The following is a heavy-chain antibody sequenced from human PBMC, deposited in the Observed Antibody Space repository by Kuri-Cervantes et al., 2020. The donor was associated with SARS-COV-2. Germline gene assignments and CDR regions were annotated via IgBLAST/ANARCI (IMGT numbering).Heavy chain of an antibody. CDR1: GFTFSTYA. V-gene: IGHV3-23*01. CDR3: AKGVAAADSYYFDY. D-gene: IGHD6-13*01. CDR2: ISGGGDST. J-gene: IGHJ4*02. Sequence: LSLTCAASGFTFSTYAMSWVRQAPGKGLEWVSTISGGGDSTYYADSVKGRFAISRDNSKNTLYLQMNSLRAEDTAVYYCAKGVAAADSYYFDYWGQGTLVTVSS.